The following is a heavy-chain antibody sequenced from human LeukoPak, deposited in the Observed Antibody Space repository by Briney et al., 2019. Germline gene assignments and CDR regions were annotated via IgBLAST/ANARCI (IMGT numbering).Heavy chain of an antibody. V-gene: IGHV3-15*01. J-gene: IGHJ4*02. CDR3: TTAGDFGVVIMGIDY. CDR1: GFTFSNAW. CDR2: IKSKTDGWTT. D-gene: IGHD3-3*01. Sequence: GGSLRLSCAASGFTFSNAWMSWVRQAPGKGLEWVGRIKSKTDGWTTDYAAPVKGRFTISRDDSKNTLYLQMNSLKTEDTAVYYCTTAGDFGVVIMGIDYWGQGTLVTVSS.